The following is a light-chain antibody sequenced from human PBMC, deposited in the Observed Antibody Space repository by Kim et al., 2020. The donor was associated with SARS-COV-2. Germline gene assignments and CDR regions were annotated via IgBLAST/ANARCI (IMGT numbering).Light chain of an antibody. CDR1: SSDVGSYKL. Sequence: QSITISCTGTSSDVGSYKLVSWYQQHPGKAPKLMIYEVSKRPSGVSNRFSGSKSGNTASLTISGLQAEDEADYYCCSYAGSSTYVVFGGGTQLTVL. J-gene: IGLJ2*01. CDR2: EVS. CDR3: CSYAGSSTYVV. V-gene: IGLV2-23*02.